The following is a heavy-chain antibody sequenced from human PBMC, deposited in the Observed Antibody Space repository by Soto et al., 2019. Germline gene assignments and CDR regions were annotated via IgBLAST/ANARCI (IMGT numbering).Heavy chain of an antibody. D-gene: IGHD3-9*01. CDR2: IYYSGST. V-gene: IGHV4-31*03. Sequence: SETLSLTCTVSGGSISSGGYYWSWIRQHPGKGLEWIGYIYYSGSTYYNPSLKSRVTISVDTSKNQFSLKLSSVTAADTAVYYCARDYDILTGYYIGGAFDIWGQGTMVTVSS. CDR1: GGSISSGGYY. CDR3: ARDYDILTGYYIGGAFDI. J-gene: IGHJ3*02.